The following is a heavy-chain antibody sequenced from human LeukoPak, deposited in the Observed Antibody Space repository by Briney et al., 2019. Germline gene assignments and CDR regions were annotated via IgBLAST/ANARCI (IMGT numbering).Heavy chain of an antibody. D-gene: IGHD2-15*01. Sequence: ASVKVSCKASGGTFSSYAISWVRQAPGQGLEWMGGIIPIFGTANYAQKFQGRVTITADESTSTAYMELSSLRSEDTAVYYCARVMVAATPPDYWGQGTLVTVSS. CDR2: IIPIFGTA. CDR3: ARVMVAATPPDY. V-gene: IGHV1-69*13. CDR1: GGTFSSYA. J-gene: IGHJ4*02.